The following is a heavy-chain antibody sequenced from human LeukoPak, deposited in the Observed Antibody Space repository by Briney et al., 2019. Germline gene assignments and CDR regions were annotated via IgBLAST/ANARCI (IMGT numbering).Heavy chain of an antibody. CDR3: ARMSAVAGGLDY. Sequence: GGSLRLSCAASGFTFSNFVMNWVRQAPGKGLEWVSGISGSGGSTYYADSVKGRFTISRDKSKNTLYLQMNSLRAEDTAVYYCARMSAVAGGLDYWGQGSLVTVSS. J-gene: IGHJ4*02. D-gene: IGHD6-19*01. CDR2: ISGSGGST. V-gene: IGHV3-23*01. CDR1: GFTFSNFV.